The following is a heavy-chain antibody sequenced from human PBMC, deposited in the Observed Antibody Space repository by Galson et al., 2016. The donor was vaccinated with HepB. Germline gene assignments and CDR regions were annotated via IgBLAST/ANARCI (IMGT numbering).Heavy chain of an antibody. J-gene: IGHJ5*02. CDR1: GGSITSYY. V-gene: IGHV4-59*08. Sequence: SETLSLTCTVSGGSITSYYWTWIRQPPGGGLEWIGYIHFTGRTNYNPSLTGRVTISVDTSKNQFSLKLSSVTAADTAVYYCARHPTGIGGRPWWFDPWGQGTLVTVSS. CDR2: IHFTGRT. CDR3: ARHPTGIGGRPWWFDP. D-gene: IGHD6-6*01.